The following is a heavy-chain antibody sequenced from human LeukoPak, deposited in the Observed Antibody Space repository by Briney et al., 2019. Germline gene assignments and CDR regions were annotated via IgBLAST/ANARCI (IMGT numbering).Heavy chain of an antibody. V-gene: IGHV4-59*01. Sequence: SETLSLTCTVSGSSISSYYWSWIRQPPGKGLEWIGYIYYSGSTNYNPSLKSRVTISVDTSKNQFSLKLSSVTAADTAVYYCARVPEARLTPYHWFDTWGQGTLVTVSS. D-gene: IGHD6-6*01. J-gene: IGHJ5*02. CDR3: ARVPEARLTPYHWFDT. CDR2: IYYSGST. CDR1: GSSISSYY.